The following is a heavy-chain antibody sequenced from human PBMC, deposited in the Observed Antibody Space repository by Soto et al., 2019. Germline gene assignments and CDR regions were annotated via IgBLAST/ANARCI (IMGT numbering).Heavy chain of an antibody. CDR3: AREVATTDYYYGMDV. J-gene: IGHJ6*02. CDR2: IDPSDSYT. V-gene: IGHV5-10-1*01. CDR1: GYSFTSYW. D-gene: IGHD5-12*01. Sequence: LGESLKISCKGSGYSFTSYWISWVRQMPGKGLEWMGRIDPSDSYTNYSPSFQGHVTISADKSISTAYLQWSSLKASDTAMYYCAREVATTDYYYGMDVWGQGTTVTVSS.